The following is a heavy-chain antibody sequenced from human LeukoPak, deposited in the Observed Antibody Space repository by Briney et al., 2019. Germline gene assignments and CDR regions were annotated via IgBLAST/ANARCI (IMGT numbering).Heavy chain of an antibody. CDR2: VYWNDDN. Sequence: SGPTLVNPTQTLTLTCTFSGFSLSDTAVGVHWIRRPPGKALEWLALVYWNDDNKYSPSLRSRLTVTKDSSKNQVVLTMTNMDPVDTATYYCTHSSGWTTGLWGQGILVTVSS. D-gene: IGHD6-19*01. J-gene: IGHJ4*02. V-gene: IGHV2-5*01. CDR1: GFSLSDTAVG. CDR3: THSSGWTTGL.